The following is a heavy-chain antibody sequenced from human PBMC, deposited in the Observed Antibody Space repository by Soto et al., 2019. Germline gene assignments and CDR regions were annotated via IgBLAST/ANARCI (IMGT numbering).Heavy chain of an antibody. D-gene: IGHD1-26*01. V-gene: IGHV1-69*13. J-gene: IGHJ6*02. CDR2: IIPIFGTA. Sequence: GASGNVSCKSSGGTFSSCTISWVRQAPGQGLECMGWIIPIFGTANYAQKFQGRVTITADESTSTAYMELSSLRSEDTAMYYCARHFVVGATRGGGYYYYGMDVWGQGTTVTVSS. CDR3: ARHFVVGATRGGGYYYYGMDV. CDR1: GGTFSSCT.